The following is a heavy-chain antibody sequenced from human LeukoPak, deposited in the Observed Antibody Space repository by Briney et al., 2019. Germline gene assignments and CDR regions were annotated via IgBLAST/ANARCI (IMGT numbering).Heavy chain of an antibody. Sequence: ASVKVSCKASGYTFTSYYMHWVRQAPGQGLEWMGIINPSGGSTSYAQKFQGRVTMTRDTSTSTVYMELSSLRSEDTAVYYCARGEENTYYYDSSGYSTSQHWGQGTLLTVSS. D-gene: IGHD3-22*01. CDR2: INPSGGST. V-gene: IGHV1-46*01. CDR1: GYTFTSYY. J-gene: IGHJ1*01. CDR3: ARGEENTYYYDSSGYSTSQH.